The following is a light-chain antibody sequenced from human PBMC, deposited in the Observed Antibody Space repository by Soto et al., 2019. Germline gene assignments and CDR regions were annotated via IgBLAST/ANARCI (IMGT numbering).Light chain of an antibody. Sequence: QSALTQPASVSGSPGQSITTSCTGTSSDVGSYNLVSWYQQHPGKAPKLMIYEVSKRPSGVSNRFSGSKSGNTASLTVSGLQAEDKADYYCCSYAGSSTWVFGGGTKVTVL. CDR2: EVS. CDR1: SSDVGSYNL. V-gene: IGLV2-23*02. J-gene: IGLJ3*02. CDR3: CSYAGSSTWV.